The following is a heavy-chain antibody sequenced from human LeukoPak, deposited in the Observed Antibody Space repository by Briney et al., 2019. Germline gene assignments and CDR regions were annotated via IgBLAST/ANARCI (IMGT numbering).Heavy chain of an antibody. Sequence: PGGSLRLSCAASGFTFSSYAMHWVRQAPGKGLEWVAVISYDGSNKYYADSVKGRFTISRDNSKNTLYLQMNSPRAEDTAVYYCAKGGGPQGHDRDGYNYGNYYYGMDVWGQGTTVTVSS. CDR2: ISYDGSNK. J-gene: IGHJ6*02. CDR3: AKGGGPQGHDRDGYNYGNYYYGMDV. D-gene: IGHD5-24*01. V-gene: IGHV3-30*04. CDR1: GFTFSSYA.